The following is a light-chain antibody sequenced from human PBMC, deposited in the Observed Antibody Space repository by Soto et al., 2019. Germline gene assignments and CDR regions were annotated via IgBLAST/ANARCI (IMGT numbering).Light chain of an antibody. CDR1: SSNSGDNT. CDR2: NNN. CDR3: AAWDDSLNGRL. J-gene: IGLJ2*01. V-gene: IGLV1-44*01. Sequence: QAVVTQPPSASGTPGQRVTISCSGSSSNSGDNTVNWYQQLPGTAPKLLIYNNNQRPSGDPDRFSGSKSGTSASLAISGLQSEDEADYYCAAWDDSLNGRLFGGGTKLTVL.